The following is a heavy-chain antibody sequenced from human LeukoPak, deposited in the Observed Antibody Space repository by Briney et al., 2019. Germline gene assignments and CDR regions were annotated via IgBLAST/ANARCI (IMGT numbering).Heavy chain of an antibody. CDR2: INHSGST. CDR1: GGSFSGYY. CDR3: ARAITMVRGALSHDAFDI. D-gene: IGHD3-10*01. Sequence: SETLSLTCAVYGGSFSGYYWSWIRQPPGKGLEWIGEINHSGSTNYNPSLKSRVTISVDTSKNQFSPKLSSVTAADTAVYYCARAITMVRGALSHDAFDIWGQGTMVTVSS. V-gene: IGHV4-34*01. J-gene: IGHJ3*02.